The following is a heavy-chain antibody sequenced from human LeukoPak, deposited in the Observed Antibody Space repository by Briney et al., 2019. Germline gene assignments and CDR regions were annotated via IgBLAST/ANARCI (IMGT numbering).Heavy chain of an antibody. CDR1: GGSISNYD. V-gene: IGHV4-59*08. CDR2: INYSGST. J-gene: IGHJ3*02. D-gene: IGHD3-22*01. CDR3: VRQLRSSGSYGFDI. Sequence: SETLSLTWTVSGGSISNYDWSWIRQPPGKGLEWMGSINYSGSTTSNPSLERPVNISADPTTNQSSLKLSSVTAADTAVYYCVRQLRSSGSYGFDIWGQGTTVSVSS.